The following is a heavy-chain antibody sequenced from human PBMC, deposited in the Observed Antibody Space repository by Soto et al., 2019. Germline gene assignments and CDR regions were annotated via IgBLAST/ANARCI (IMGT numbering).Heavy chain of an antibody. CDR3: AREGPGKARVSTVTISGGDLNNGFDP. J-gene: IGHJ5*02. V-gene: IGHV4-59*01. CDR2: IYYSGST. CDR1: GGSISSYY. D-gene: IGHD4-17*01. Sequence: PSETLSLTCTVSGGSISSYYWSWIRQPPGKGLEWIGYIYYSGSTNYNPSLKSRVTISVDTSKNQFSLKLSSVTAADTAVYYCAREGPGKARVSTVTISGGDLNNGFDPWGQGTLVTVSS.